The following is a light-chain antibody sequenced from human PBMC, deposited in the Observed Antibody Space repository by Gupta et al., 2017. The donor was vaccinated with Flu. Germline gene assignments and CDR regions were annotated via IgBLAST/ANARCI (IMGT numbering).Light chain of an antibody. J-gene: IGKJ2*01. CDR3: QQRLSRDT. CDR2: DTS. V-gene: IGKV3-11*01. CDR1: QSVRHY. Sequence: EIVMTQSPVTLSLSPGETATLSCRASQSVRHYLSWFQQKPGQAPRLLIYDTSKRATGIPARFSGSGSGTDFTLTISSLEPDYSAVYYCQQRLSRDTFGQGSRLEI.